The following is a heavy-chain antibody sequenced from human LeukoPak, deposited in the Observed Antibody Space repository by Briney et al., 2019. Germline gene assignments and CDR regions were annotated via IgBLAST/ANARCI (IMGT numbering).Heavy chain of an antibody. CDR2: INPNSGGT. Sequence: ASVKVSCKASGYTFTGYYMHWVRQAPGQGLEWMGWINPNSGGTNYARKFQGRVTMTRDTSISTAYMELSRLRSDDTAVYYCATQYYYDCSADAFDIWGQGTMVTVSS. CDR1: GYTFTGYY. D-gene: IGHD3-22*01. V-gene: IGHV1-2*02. J-gene: IGHJ3*02. CDR3: ATQYYYDCSADAFDI.